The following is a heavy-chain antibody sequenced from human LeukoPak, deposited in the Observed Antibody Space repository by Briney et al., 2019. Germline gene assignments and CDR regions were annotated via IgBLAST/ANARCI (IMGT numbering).Heavy chain of an antibody. D-gene: IGHD6-13*01. CDR1: GLTFDSYD. J-gene: IGHJ1*01. CDR2: ISASGISI. CDR3: VPPAAGLHRTISTEYFQH. Sequence: GRSLRLSCAAAGLTFDSYDMYWVRQSPGKGPEWVSYISASGISIKYADSVKGRFTISRDNAKNLVYLQMDSLRAEDTAVYYCVPPAAGLHRTISTEYFQHWGQGIPVIVSS. V-gene: IGHV3-48*03.